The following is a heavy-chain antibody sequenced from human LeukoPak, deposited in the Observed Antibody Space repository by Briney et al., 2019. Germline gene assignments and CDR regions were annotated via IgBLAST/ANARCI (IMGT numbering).Heavy chain of an antibody. J-gene: IGHJ4*02. D-gene: IGHD6-13*01. CDR3: AKDDGAYSSSWYEGGYFDY. Sequence: PGGSLRLSCAASGFTFSSNYMSWVRQAPGKGLEWVSVIYSGGSTYYADSVKGRFTISRDNSKNTLYLQMNSLRAEDTAVYYCAKDDGAYSSSWYEGGYFDYWGQGTLVTVSS. CDR2: IYSGGST. V-gene: IGHV3-53*05. CDR1: GFTFSSNY.